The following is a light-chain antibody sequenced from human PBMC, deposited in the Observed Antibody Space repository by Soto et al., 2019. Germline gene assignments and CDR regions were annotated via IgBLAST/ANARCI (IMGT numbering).Light chain of an antibody. CDR3: SSYIGGNTPYV. CDR1: SSDVGGYNF. Sequence: QSALTQPASVSGSPGQSITISCTGTSSDVGGYNFVSWYQQHLGKAPKLMIYEVSNRPSGVSNRFSGSKSGNTASLTISGLQPEDDADYYCSSYIGGNTPYVFGTGTRSPS. J-gene: IGLJ1*01. V-gene: IGLV2-14*01. CDR2: EVS.